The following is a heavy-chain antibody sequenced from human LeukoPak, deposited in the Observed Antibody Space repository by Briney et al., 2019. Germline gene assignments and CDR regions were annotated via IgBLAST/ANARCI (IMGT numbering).Heavy chain of an antibody. CDR2: IYTSGST. V-gene: IGHV4-4*07. CDR3: ARDTPYYYVSSRTFDI. CDR1: GGSMSGHY. Sequence: SETLSPTCSASGGSMSGHYWSWIRQPAGKGLEWIGRIYTSGSTDYNPSLKSRLTMSVDTSKNQFSLKLSSMTAADTAVYYCARDTPYYYVSSRTFDIWGQGTMVTVSS. D-gene: IGHD3-22*01. J-gene: IGHJ3*02.